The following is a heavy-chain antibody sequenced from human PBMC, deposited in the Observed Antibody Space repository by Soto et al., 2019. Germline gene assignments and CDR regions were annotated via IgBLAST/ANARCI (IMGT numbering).Heavy chain of an antibody. CDR2: TYHSGNP. V-gene: IGHV4-30-2*01. J-gene: IGHJ4*02. CDR3: AKGGYTFAYE. CDR1: GDTISTGGYS. D-gene: IGHD5-18*01. Sequence: PSETLSLTCGVSGDTISTGGYSWAWIRQPPGKALEWIGHTYHSGNPYYNPSLKSRVIISVDRSKNQFSLKVSSVTAADTAVYYCAKGGYTFAYEWGQGALVTVSS.